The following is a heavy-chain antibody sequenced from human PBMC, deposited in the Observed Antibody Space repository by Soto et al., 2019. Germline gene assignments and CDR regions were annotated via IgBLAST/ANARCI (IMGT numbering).Heavy chain of an antibody. Sequence: LVESGGALVYPGGSLRLSCIASGLSFSDYSMNWVRQAPGKGLQWVSYISSSSDKTYYADSVKGRLTVSRDNAKNALFLEMNSLRDDDTATYYCARLPKGSLVTAWGQGTRVTVSS. CDR3: ARLPKGSLVTA. D-gene: IGHD2-21*02. CDR2: ISSSSDKT. CDR1: GLSFSDYS. V-gene: IGHV3-48*02. J-gene: IGHJ4*02.